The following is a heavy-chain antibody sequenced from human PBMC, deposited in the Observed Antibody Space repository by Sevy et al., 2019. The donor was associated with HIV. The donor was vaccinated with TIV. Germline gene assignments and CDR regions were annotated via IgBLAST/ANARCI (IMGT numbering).Heavy chain of an antibody. Sequence: GGSLRLSCAASGFTFCNYAMHWVRQAPGKGLDWVAVISYDGSNKYYGDSVRGRFTISRDSSKNTLYLQMNSLRPEDTAVYYCARDLEVYGGWEQTSQGMDVWGQGTTVTVSS. CDR3: ARDLEVYGGWEQTSQGMDV. D-gene: IGHD1-26*01. CDR1: GFTFCNYA. CDR2: ISYDGSNK. V-gene: IGHV3-30-3*01. J-gene: IGHJ6*02.